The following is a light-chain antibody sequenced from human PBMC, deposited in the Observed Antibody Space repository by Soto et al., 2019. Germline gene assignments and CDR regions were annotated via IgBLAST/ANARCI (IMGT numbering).Light chain of an antibody. CDR3: SYGTTRGLYV. J-gene: IGLJ1*01. V-gene: IGLV2-14*03. Sequence: QSALTQPASVSGSPGQSLTISCTGPSNEIGDYDYVSWHQQHPGNAPTLLIYDVSNRPSGVSNRFSGSTSGNPASLIISGLQAEDEADYYCSYGTTRGLYVFGAGTKVTVL. CDR1: SNEIGDYDY. CDR2: DVS.